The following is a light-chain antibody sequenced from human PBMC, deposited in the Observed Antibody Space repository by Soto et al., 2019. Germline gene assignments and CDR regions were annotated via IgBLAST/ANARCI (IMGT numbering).Light chain of an antibody. Sequence: DIQMTQSASTLPASVGARVTITCRASQSISNWLAWYQQKPGTAPKVLIYHASNFQSGGPSRFSGSGSGTEFTLTIRRLQPDDFATYYCHQYNSYSFGQGTKVDIK. V-gene: IGKV1-5*01. CDR1: QSISNW. CDR3: HQYNSYS. CDR2: HAS. J-gene: IGKJ1*01.